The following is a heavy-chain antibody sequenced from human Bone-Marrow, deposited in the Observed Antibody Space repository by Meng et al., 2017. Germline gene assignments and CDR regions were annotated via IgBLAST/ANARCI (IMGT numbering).Heavy chain of an antibody. J-gene: IGHJ4*02. Sequence: VRLVGSGGGLVKPGGSLRLSCAASGFTFSSYSMNWVRQAPGKGLEWVSSISSSSYIYYADSVKGRFTISRDNAKNSLYLQMNSLRAEDTAVYYCSRGDYGRINDYWGQGTLVTVSS. CDR3: SRGDYGRINDY. CDR1: GFTFSSYS. V-gene: IGHV3-21*01. CDR2: ISSSSYI. D-gene: IGHD4-17*01.